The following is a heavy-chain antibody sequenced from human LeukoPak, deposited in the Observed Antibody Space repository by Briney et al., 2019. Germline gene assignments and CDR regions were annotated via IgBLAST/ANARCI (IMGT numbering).Heavy chain of an antibody. CDR3: AELGITMIGGV. V-gene: IGHV3-48*04. Sequence: GGSLRLSCTVSGFTVSSNSMNWVRQAPGKGLEWVSYISSSGSTIYYADSVKGRFTISRDNAKNSLYLQMNSLRAEDTAVYYCAELGITMIGGVWGKGTTVTIPS. CDR2: ISSSGSTI. D-gene: IGHD3-10*02. CDR1: GFTVSSNS. J-gene: IGHJ6*04.